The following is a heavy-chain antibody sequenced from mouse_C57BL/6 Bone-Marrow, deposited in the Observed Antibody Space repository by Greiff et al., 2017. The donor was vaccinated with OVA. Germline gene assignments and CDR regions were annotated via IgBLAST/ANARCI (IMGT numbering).Heavy chain of an antibody. CDR1: GYTFTDYY. Sequence: EVQLQQSGPVLVKPGASVKMSCKASGYTFTDYYMNWVKQSHGKSLEWIGVINPYNGGTSYNQKFKGKATLTVDKSSSTAYMELNSLTSEDSAVYYGARSDPTWFAYGGQGTLVTVSA. J-gene: IGHJ3*01. CDR2: INPYNGGT. V-gene: IGHV1-19*01. CDR3: ARSDPTWFAY.